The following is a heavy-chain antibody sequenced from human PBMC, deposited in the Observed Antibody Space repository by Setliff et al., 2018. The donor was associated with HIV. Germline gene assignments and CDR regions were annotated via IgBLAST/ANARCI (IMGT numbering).Heavy chain of an antibody. J-gene: IGHJ4*02. CDR2: INSDGSGT. V-gene: IGHV3-74*01. Sequence: GGSLRLSCAASGFTFSSYWMHWVRQAPEKGLVWFSHINSDGSGTSYADSVKGRFTISRDNSKNTLYLEMTSLRAEDTAVYHCAKDMNYNNDYPGVLGSWGRGTLVTV. CDR3: AKDMNYNNDYPGVLGS. CDR1: GFTFSSYW. D-gene: IGHD3-16*01.